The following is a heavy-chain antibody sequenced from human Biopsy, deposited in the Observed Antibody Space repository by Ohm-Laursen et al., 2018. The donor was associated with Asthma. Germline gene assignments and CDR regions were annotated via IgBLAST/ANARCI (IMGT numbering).Heavy chain of an antibody. V-gene: IGHV1-18*01. CDR3: ARAVDYSHYYGIDV. D-gene: IGHD3-10*01. Sequence: SVKVSCKTSGYTFSSAGITRVRQAPGQGLEWMGWISVYNGNTKVAQKLQDRVTMITDTSTSTAYMELSSLRSDDTAVYFCARAVDYSHYYGIDVWGQGTTVTVS. CDR1: GYTFSSAG. CDR2: ISVYNGNT. J-gene: IGHJ6*02.